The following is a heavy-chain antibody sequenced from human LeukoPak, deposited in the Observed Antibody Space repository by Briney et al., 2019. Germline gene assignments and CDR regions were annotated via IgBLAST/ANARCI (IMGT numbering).Heavy chain of an antibody. CDR3: ARIRQYYYDSSGYTYSWFDP. Sequence: GESLKISCKGSGYSFTSYWIGWVRQMPGKGLEWMGIIYPGDSDTRYSPSFQGQVTISADKSISTAYLQWSSLKASDTAMYYCARIRQYYYDSSGYTYSWFDPWGQGTLVTVSS. V-gene: IGHV5-51*01. CDR2: IYPGDSDT. J-gene: IGHJ5*02. CDR1: GYSFTSYW. D-gene: IGHD3-22*01.